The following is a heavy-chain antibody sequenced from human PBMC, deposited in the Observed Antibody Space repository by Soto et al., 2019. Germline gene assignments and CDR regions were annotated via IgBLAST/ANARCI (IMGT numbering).Heavy chain of an antibody. CDR1: GYSFTKYW. V-gene: IGHV5-51*01. D-gene: IGHD2-8*01. CDR2: IYPGDSDT. Sequence: PGEPLKISCEASGYSFTKYWIAWVRQMPGKGLEWMGIIYPGDSDTRYSPSFQGQVIISVDKSTDTAYVHWISLKASDTAMYYCARPWAVCSTGACNIWGQHTMVTVSS. J-gene: IGHJ3*02. CDR3: ARPWAVCSTGACNI.